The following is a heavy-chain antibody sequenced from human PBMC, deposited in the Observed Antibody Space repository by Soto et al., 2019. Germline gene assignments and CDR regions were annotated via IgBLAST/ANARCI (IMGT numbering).Heavy chain of an antibody. Sequence: EVQLVESGGGLVQPGGSLRLSCAASGFTFSINAMHWVRQAPGNGLEYVSAISSNGGSTYYANSVKGRFTISRDNSKNTLYLQMGSLRAEDMAVYYCATNYGDYYYYGMDVWGQGTTVTVSS. D-gene: IGHD4-17*01. CDR1: GFTFSINA. CDR3: ATNYGDYYYYGMDV. CDR2: ISSNGGST. J-gene: IGHJ6*02. V-gene: IGHV3-64*01.